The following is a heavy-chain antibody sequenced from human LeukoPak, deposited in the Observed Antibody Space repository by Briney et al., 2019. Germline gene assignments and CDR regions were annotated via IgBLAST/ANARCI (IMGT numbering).Heavy chain of an antibody. CDR2: ISGSGAST. Sequence: GGSLRLSCAASGFTFSSYAMTWVRQAPGKRLEWVSAISGSGASTYYADSVKGRFTISRDNSKNTLYLQMNSLRAEDTAVYYCAKVTGVSGWNSDSWGQGTRVTVSS. CDR1: GFTFSSYA. J-gene: IGHJ4*02. CDR3: AKVTGVSGWNSDS. D-gene: IGHD6-19*01. V-gene: IGHV3-23*01.